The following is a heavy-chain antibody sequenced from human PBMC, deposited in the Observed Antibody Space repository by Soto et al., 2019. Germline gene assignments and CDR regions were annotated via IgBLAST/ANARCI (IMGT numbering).Heavy chain of an antibody. CDR3: ARSQGSSTSLEIYFYYYYGMDV. J-gene: IGHJ6*02. Sequence: QVQLVQSGAEVKKPGSSVKVSCKASGGTFSSYAISWVRQAPGPGLEWMGGIIPISDTTNYAQKFQGRVTITADESTSTAYMELRSLRSEDTAVYYCARSQGSSTSLEIYFYYYYGMDVWGQGTTVTVSS. CDR1: GGTFSSYA. CDR2: IIPISDTT. D-gene: IGHD2-2*01. V-gene: IGHV1-69*01.